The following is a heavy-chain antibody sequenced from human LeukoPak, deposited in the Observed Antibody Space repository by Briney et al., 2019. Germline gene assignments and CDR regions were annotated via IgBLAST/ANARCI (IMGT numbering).Heavy chain of an antibody. D-gene: IGHD3-9*01. V-gene: IGHV4-34*01. CDR3: ARGLLRYHHDAFDI. J-gene: IGHJ3*02. CDR2: INHSGST. Sequence: SETLSLTCAVYGGTFSGYYWSWIRQPPGKGLEWIGEINHSGSTNYNPSLKSRVTISVDTSKNQFSPKLSSVTAADTAVYYCARGLLRYHHDAFDIWGQGTMVTVSS. CDR1: GGTFSGYY.